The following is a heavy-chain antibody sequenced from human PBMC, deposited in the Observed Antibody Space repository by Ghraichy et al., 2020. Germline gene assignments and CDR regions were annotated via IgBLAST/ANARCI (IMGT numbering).Heavy chain of an antibody. CDR3: ARGVSDRLTGYLDY. CDR2: ISFDGRNE. CDR1: GFTFRAYG. D-gene: IGHD3-9*01. J-gene: IGHJ4*02. V-gene: IGHV3-30*03. Sequence: GESLRLSCAASGFTFRAYGMHWVRQAPGKGLEWVALISFDGRNEYYGDSVQGRFTISRDNSKKPLYLQVNRPRTDDTAVYYCARGVSDRLTGYLDYWGRGALVNFSS.